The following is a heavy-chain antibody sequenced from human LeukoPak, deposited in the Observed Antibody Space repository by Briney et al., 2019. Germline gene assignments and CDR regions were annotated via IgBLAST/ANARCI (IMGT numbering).Heavy chain of an antibody. CDR2: INPSGTGT. J-gene: IGHJ5*02. V-gene: IGHV1-46*01. Sequence: ASVKVSCKASGYTITNNYMHWVRQAPGQGLEWMGVINPSGTGTSYAQKFQGRITMSRDTSTSTVYMELSSLRSEDTAFYYCASDHSMANTAWWFDPWGQGTLVTVSS. CDR1: GYTITNNY. D-gene: IGHD5-24*01. CDR3: ASDHSMANTAWWFDP.